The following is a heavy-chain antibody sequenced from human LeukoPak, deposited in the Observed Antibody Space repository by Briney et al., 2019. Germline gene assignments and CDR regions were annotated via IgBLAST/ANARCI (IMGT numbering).Heavy chain of an antibody. Sequence: GASLKISCQGSGSTFTSYWIGWVRQMPGKGLEWMGIIYPGDSDARYSPSFQGQVTISADKSTSTAYLQWSSLKASDTAMYYCARRDGYGAYDIWGQGTMVTVSS. J-gene: IGHJ3*02. CDR1: GSTFTSYW. V-gene: IGHV5-51*01. D-gene: IGHD5-24*01. CDR2: IYPGDSDA. CDR3: ARRDGYGAYDI.